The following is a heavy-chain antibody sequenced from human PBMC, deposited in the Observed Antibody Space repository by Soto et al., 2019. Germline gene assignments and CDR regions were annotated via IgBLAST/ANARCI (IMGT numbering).Heavy chain of an antibody. J-gene: IGHJ5*01. CDR3: ARDRGYGSGSRGFDS. Sequence: SETLSLTCTVSGGSISSYYWSWIRQPPGKGLEWIGYIYYSGSTNYNPSLQSRVTISVDTSKNQFSLKLSSVTPADTAGYYCARDRGYGSGSRGFDSRGHGTLVTVSS. D-gene: IGHD3-10*01. CDR1: GGSISSYY. CDR2: IYYSGST. V-gene: IGHV4-59*01.